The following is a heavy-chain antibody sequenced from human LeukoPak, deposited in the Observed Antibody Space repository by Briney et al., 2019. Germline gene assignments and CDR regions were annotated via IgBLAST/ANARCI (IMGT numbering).Heavy chain of an antibody. J-gene: IGHJ5*02. D-gene: IGHD6-25*01. CDR1: GGSISTFY. CDR2: INNSGST. V-gene: IGHV4-4*07. Sequence: SETLSLTCTVSGGSISTFYWSWIRQPAGKALEWIGRINNSGSTNYNPSLRSRVSMSVDRSKNQFSVTLSSVTAADTAVYFCAREGGDPRWLDPWGQGTLVTVSS. CDR3: AREGGDPRWLDP.